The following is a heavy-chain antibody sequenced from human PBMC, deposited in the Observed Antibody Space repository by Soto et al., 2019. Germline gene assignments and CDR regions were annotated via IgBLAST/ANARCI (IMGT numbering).Heavy chain of an antibody. V-gene: IGHV1-8*01. CDR1: GYTFTSYD. D-gene: IGHD2-2*01. Sequence: QVQLVQSGAEVKKPGASVKVSCKASGYTFTSYDINWVRQATGQGLEWMGWMNPNRGNTGYAQKFQGRVTMTRNTSISTAYMELSSLRSEDTAVYYCARRDCSSTSCPDGMDVWGQGTTVTVSS. J-gene: IGHJ6*02. CDR3: ARRDCSSTSCPDGMDV. CDR2: MNPNRGNT.